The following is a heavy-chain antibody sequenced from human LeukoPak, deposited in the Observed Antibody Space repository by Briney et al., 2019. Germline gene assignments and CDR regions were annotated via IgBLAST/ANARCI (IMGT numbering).Heavy chain of an antibody. CDR2: IGDSTTYT. J-gene: IGHJ4*02. V-gene: IGHV3-11*03. D-gene: IGHD3-22*01. Sequence: IPGGSLRLSCATSGFTFRDYYMSWIRQAPGKGLEWLSYIGDSTTYTKYADSVRGRVTISRHNAKNSLYVEMNSLRADDTAVYYCARLNAGYSVDYWGQGTLVTVSS. CDR3: ARLNAGYSVDY. CDR1: GFTFRDYY.